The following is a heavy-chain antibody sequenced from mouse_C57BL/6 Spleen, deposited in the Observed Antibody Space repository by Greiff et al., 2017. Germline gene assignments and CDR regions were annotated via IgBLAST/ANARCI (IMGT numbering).Heavy chain of an antibody. CDR3: ARWSYGGSLYYAMDY. CDR2: IHPNSGST. Sequence: QVQLQQPGAELVKPGASVKLSCKASGYTFTSYWMHWVKQRPGQGLEWIGMIHPNSGSTNYNEKFKSKATLTVDKSSSTAYMQLSSLTSEDSAVYYCARWSYGGSLYYAMDYWGQGTSVTVSS. CDR1: GYTFTSYW. J-gene: IGHJ4*01. V-gene: IGHV1-64*01. D-gene: IGHD1-1*01.